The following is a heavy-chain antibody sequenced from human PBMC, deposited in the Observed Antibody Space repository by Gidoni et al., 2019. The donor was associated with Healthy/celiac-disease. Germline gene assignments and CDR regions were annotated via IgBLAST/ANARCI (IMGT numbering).Heavy chain of an antibody. Sequence: QVQLQESGPGLVKPSETLSFTCTVSGGSRSSGSYYGSWIRQPPGKGLEWIGYIYYSGSTNYNPSRKSRVTISVDTSKNQCSLKLSSVTAADTAVYYGARAEQWLVKVDYWGQGTLVTVSS. CDR1: GGSRSSGSYY. CDR3: ARAEQWLVKVDY. CDR2: IYYSGST. V-gene: IGHV4-61*01. J-gene: IGHJ4*02. D-gene: IGHD6-19*01.